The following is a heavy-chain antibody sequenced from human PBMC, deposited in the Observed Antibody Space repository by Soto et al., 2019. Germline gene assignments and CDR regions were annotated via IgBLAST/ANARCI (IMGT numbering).Heavy chain of an antibody. CDR1: GFTFDGNA. CDR2: INWKSDI. V-gene: IGHV3-9*01. CDR3: VKDGSSGWPYYYGKDG. D-gene: IGHD6-19*01. J-gene: IGHJ6*02. Sequence: PGGSPRISCAVSGFTFDGNAMHWVRQAPEKSLEWVSGINWKSDIGYADSVKGRFTISRDNSKNTLYLQMSSLRPEDTAVYYCVKDGSSGWPYYYGKDGWGQGTTVTVSS.